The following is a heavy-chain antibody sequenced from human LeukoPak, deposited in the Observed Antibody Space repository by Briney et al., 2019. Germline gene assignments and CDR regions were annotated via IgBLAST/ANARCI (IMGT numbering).Heavy chain of an antibody. CDR3: ARDYYGSGSYYNPSGSYYYYMDV. Sequence: GGSLRLSCAASGFTFSDYYMSWIRQAPGKGLEWVSYISSSGSTIYYADSVKGRFTICRDNAKNSLYLQMNSLTAEDTAVYYCARDYYGSGSYYNPSGSYYYYMDVWGKGTTVTVSS. CDR1: GFTFSDYY. D-gene: IGHD3-10*01. J-gene: IGHJ6*03. CDR2: ISSSGSTI. V-gene: IGHV3-11*01.